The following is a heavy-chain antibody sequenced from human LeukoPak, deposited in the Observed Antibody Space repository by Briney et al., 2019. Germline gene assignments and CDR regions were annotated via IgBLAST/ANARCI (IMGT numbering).Heavy chain of an antibody. Sequence: PSETLPLTCTVSGGSISSYYWSWIRQPPGKGLEWIGYIYYSGSTNYNPSLKSRVTISVDTSKNQFSLKLSSVTAADTAVYYCARHVYDYVWGSYPLGHAFDIWGQGTMVTVSS. J-gene: IGHJ3*02. V-gene: IGHV4-59*08. D-gene: IGHD3-16*02. CDR2: IYYSGST. CDR3: ARHVYDYVWGSYPLGHAFDI. CDR1: GGSISSYY.